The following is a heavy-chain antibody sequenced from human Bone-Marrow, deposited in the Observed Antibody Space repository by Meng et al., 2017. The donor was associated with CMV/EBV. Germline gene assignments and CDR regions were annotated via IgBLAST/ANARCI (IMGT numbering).Heavy chain of an antibody. Sequence: GESLKISCAASGFTFSRYWMHWVRQAPGKGLEWVSRIKSKTDGGTTDYAAPVKGRFTISRDDSKNTLYLQMNSLKTEDTAVYYWTTDLQISGTTGYYGMDVWGQGTTVTVSS. J-gene: IGHJ6*02. CDR2: IKSKTDGGTT. CDR1: GFTFSRYW. D-gene: IGHD1-7*01. CDR3: TTDLQISGTTGYYGMDV. V-gene: IGHV3-15*01.